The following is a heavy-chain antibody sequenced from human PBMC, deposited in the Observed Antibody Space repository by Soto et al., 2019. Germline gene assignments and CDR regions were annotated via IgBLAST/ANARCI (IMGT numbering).Heavy chain of an antibody. CDR3: ARRGSGYCSSTSCYTGGFDY. J-gene: IGHJ4*02. D-gene: IGHD2-2*02. CDR2: ISSSSSYI. CDR1: GFTFSSYS. Sequence: PGGSLRLSCAASGFTFSSYSMNWVRQAPGKGLEWVSSISSSSSYIYYADSVKGRFTISRDNAKNSLYRQMNSLRAEDTAVYYCARRGSGYCSSTSCYTGGFDYWGQGTLVTVSS. V-gene: IGHV3-21*01.